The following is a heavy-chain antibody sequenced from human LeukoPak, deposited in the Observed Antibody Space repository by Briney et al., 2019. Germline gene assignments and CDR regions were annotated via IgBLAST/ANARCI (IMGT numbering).Heavy chain of an antibody. Sequence: SETLSLTCTVSGGSISSGSYYWSWIRQPAGKGLEWIGRIYTSGSTNYNPSLKSRVTISVDTSKSQFSLKLSSVTAADTAVYYCAREIVVVVAATWFDPWGQGTLVTVSS. CDR3: AREIVVVVAATWFDP. J-gene: IGHJ5*02. V-gene: IGHV4-61*02. CDR2: IYTSGST. D-gene: IGHD2-15*01. CDR1: GGSISSGSYY.